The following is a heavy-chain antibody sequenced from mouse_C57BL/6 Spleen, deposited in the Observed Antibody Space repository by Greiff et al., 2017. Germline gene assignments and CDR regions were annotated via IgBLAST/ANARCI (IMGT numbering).Heavy chain of an antibody. CDR1: GYTFTGYW. Sequence: VQLQQSGAELMKPGASVKLSCKAPGYTFTGYWIEWVKQRPGHGLEWIGEILPGSGSTKYNEKFKGKAPFTADTSSNTAYMQLSNLTTEDSAISYCAGSRYYDSSGYWYFDVWGTGTTVTVSS. CDR2: ILPGSGST. D-gene: IGHD1-1*01. J-gene: IGHJ1*03. CDR3: AGSRYYDSSGYWYFDV. V-gene: IGHV1-9*01.